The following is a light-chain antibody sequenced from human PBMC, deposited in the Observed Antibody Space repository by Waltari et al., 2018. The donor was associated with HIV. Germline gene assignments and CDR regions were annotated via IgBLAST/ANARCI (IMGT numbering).Light chain of an antibody. J-gene: IGLJ2*01. CDR1: NLGDKY. CDR2: QDS. CDR3: QAWDSSTVV. V-gene: IGLV3-1*01. Sequence: SYELTQSPSVSVSPGQTGSITCFGDNLGDKYAFWYQQMPGQSPVVVMFQDSKRPSGIPERFSGSNSGNTATLPISGTQAMDEADYYCQAWDSSTVVFGGGTKLTVL.